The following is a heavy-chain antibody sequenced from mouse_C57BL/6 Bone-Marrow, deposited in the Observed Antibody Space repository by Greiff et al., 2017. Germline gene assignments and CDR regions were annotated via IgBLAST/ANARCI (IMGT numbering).Heavy chain of an antibody. Sequence: EVMLVESGGDLVKPGGSLKLSCAASGFTFSSYGMSWVRQTPDKRLEWVATISSGGSYTYYPDSVKGRFTISRDNAKNTLYLQMSSLKSEDTAMYYGERRGLWLYYYAMDYWGQGTSVTVSS. J-gene: IGHJ4*01. CDR1: GFTFSSYG. V-gene: IGHV5-6*01. CDR2: ISSGGSYT. D-gene: IGHD2-2*01. CDR3: ERRGLWLYYYAMDY.